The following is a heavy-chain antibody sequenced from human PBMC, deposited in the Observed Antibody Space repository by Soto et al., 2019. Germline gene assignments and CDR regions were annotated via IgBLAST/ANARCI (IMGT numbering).Heavy chain of an antibody. D-gene: IGHD6-19*01. CDR1: GGSSSIGGYS. CDR3: ARAGGLGAVAVDY. Sequence: SHTQSLTSAVSGGSSSIGGYSWSWIRQPPGKGLEWIGYIYHSGSTYYNPSLKSRVTISVDRSKNQFSLKLSSVTAADTAVYYCARAGGLGAVAVDYWGEGTLVTVSS. J-gene: IGHJ4*02. V-gene: IGHV4-30-2*01. CDR2: IYHSGST.